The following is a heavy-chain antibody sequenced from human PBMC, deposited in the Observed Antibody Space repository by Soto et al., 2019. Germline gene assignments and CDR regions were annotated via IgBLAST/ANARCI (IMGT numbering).Heavy chain of an antibody. CDR2: ISAYNGNT. J-gene: IGHJ6*02. Sequence: ASVKVSCKASGYTFTSYGISWVRQAPGQGLEWMGWISAYNGNTNYAQKLQGRVTMTTDTSTSTAYMELRSLRSDDTAVYYCARYELIPYYYGMDVWGQGTMVTVSS. CDR3: ARYELIPYYYGMDV. D-gene: IGHD2-21*01. V-gene: IGHV1-18*01. CDR1: GYTFTSYG.